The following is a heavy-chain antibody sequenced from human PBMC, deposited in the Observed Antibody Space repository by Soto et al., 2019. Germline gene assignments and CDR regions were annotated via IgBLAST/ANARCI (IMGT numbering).Heavy chain of an antibody. Sequence: ASVKVSCKASGYTFTSYYMHWVRQAPGQGLEWMGIINPSGGSTSYAQKFQGRVTMTRDTSTSTVYMELSSLRSEDTAVYYCARAYAFWSGPGLTANYGMDVWGQGTTVTVSS. V-gene: IGHV1-46*01. CDR2: INPSGGST. D-gene: IGHD3-3*01. CDR3: ARAYAFWSGPGLTANYGMDV. J-gene: IGHJ6*02. CDR1: GYTFTSYY.